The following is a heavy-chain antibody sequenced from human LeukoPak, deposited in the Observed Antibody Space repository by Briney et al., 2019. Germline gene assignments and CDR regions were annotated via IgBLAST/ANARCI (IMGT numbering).Heavy chain of an antibody. Sequence: GRSLRLSCAASGFTFSSYAMHWVRQAPGKGLEWVAVISYDGSNKYYADSVKGRFTISRDNSKNTLYLQMNSLRAEDTAVYYCAKAADSTMVRGVELDYWGQGTLVTVSS. J-gene: IGHJ4*02. CDR3: AKAADSTMVRGVELDY. CDR2: ISYDGSNK. V-gene: IGHV3-30-3*01. D-gene: IGHD3-10*01. CDR1: GFTFSSYA.